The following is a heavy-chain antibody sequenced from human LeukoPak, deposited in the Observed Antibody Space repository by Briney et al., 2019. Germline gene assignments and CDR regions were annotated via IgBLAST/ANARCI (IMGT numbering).Heavy chain of an antibody. CDR1: GGSINSATFY. Sequence: SETLSLTCTVSGGSINSATFYWSWIRHLPGKGLEWIGYIYYSGSTNYNPSLQRRVTMSVETSKNQFSLNLSSVTAADTAVYYCARASFGPYDSSGFFGYWGQGTLVTVSS. V-gene: IGHV4-61*01. J-gene: IGHJ4*02. CDR2: IYYSGST. D-gene: IGHD3-22*01. CDR3: ARASFGPYDSSGFFGY.